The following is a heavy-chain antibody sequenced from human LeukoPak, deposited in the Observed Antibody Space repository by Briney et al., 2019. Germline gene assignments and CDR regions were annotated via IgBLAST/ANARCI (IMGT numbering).Heavy chain of an antibody. Sequence: GGSLRLSCAASGFTFSSYEMNWVRQAPGKGLEWVSYISSSGSTIYYADSVKGRFTISRDNAKNSLYLQMNSLRAEDTAVYYCAKGRWPDYYDSSGHFDHWGQGTLVTVSS. CDR3: AKGRWPDYYDSSGHFDH. J-gene: IGHJ4*02. CDR2: ISSSGSTI. V-gene: IGHV3-48*03. D-gene: IGHD3-22*01. CDR1: GFTFSSYE.